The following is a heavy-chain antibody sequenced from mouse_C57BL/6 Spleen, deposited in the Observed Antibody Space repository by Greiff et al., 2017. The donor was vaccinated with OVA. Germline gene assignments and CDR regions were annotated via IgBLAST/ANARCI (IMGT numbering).Heavy chain of an antibody. V-gene: IGHV1-53*01. CDR1: GYTFTSYW. J-gene: IGHJ2*01. CDR3: ARGGIYYYGSSPRTDFDY. Sequence: QVQLQQPGTELVKPGASVKLSCTASGYTFTSYWMHWVKQRPGQGLEWIGNINPSNGGTNYNEKFKSKATLTVDKSSSTAYMQLSSLTSEDSAVYYCARGGIYYYGSSPRTDFDYWGQGTTLTVSS. CDR2: INPSNGGT. D-gene: IGHD1-1*01.